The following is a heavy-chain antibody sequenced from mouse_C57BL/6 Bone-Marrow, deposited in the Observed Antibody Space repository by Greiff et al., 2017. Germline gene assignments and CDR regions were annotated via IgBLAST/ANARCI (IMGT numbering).Heavy chain of an antibody. V-gene: IGHV5-6*02. D-gene: IGHD1-1*01. CDR1: GFTFSSYG. J-gene: IGHJ4*01. CDR3: ASLITTVVAPDY. Sequence: DVMLVESGGDLVKPGGSLKLSCAASGFTFSSYGMSWVRQTPDKRLEWVATISSGGSYTYYPDSVKGRFTISRDNAKNTLYLQMSSLKSEDTAMYYCASLITTVVAPDYWGQGTSVTVSS. CDR2: ISSGGSYT.